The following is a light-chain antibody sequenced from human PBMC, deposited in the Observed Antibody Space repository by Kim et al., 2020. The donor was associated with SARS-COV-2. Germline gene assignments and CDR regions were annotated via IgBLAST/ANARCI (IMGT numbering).Light chain of an antibody. CDR3: QQYATSPET. J-gene: IGKJ1*01. Sequence: ENVLTQSPDTLSLSPGERATLSCRASQSVSSNFLAWYQHKTGQAPRLLIYSASSRASGIPDRFSGSGSGTDFTLTISTLEPEDFAVYYCQQYATSPETFVQGTKVEIK. CDR2: SAS. CDR1: QSVSSNF. V-gene: IGKV3-20*01.